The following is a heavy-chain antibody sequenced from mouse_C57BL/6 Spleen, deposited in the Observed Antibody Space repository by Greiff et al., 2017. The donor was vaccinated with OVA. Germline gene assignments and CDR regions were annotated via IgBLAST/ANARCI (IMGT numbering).Heavy chain of an antibody. CDR2: INPGSGGP. V-gene: IGHV1-54*01. CDR1: GYAFTNYL. D-gene: IGHD1-1*02. J-gene: IGHJ2*01. Sequence: QVQLKQSGAELVRPGTSVKVSCKASGYAFTNYLIEWVKQRPGQGLEWIGVINPGSGGPNYNEKFKGKATLTADKSSSTAYMQLSSLTSEDSAVYVCARRGGIWDFDYWGQGTTLTVAS. CDR3: ARRGGIWDFDY.